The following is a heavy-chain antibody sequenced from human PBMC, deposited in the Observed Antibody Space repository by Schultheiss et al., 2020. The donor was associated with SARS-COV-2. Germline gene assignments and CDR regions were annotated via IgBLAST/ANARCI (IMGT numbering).Heavy chain of an antibody. CDR3: ARLYMGYYYYYGMDV. CDR2: INHSGST. D-gene: IGHD3-16*01. CDR1: GGSFSGYY. V-gene: IGHV4-34*01. Sequence: SETLSLTCAVYGGSFSGYYWSWIRQPPGKGLEWIGEINHSGSTNYNPSLKSRVTISVDTSKNQFSLKLSSVTAADTAVYYCARLYMGYYYYYGMDVWGQGTTVTVSS. J-gene: IGHJ6*02.